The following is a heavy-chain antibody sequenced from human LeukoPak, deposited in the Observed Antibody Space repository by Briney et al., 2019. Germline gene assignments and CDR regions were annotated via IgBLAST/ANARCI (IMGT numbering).Heavy chain of an antibody. CDR3: AXGRRFRAAAGSYYMDV. J-gene: IGHJ6*03. V-gene: IGHV4-34*03. Sequence: PSETLSLTCAVYGGSFSGYYWSWIRQPPGKGLEWIGEINHSGSTNYNPSLKSRVTISVDTAKNQFSLKLSSGTAADTAVYVVAXGRRFRAAAGSYYMDVWGKGTTVTVSS. D-gene: IGHD6-13*01. CDR2: INHSGST. CDR1: GGSFSGYY.